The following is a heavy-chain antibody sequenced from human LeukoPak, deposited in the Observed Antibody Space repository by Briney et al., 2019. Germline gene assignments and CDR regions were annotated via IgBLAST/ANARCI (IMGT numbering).Heavy chain of an antibody. CDR2: IYYSGST. J-gene: IGHJ4*02. CDR3: ARELGGGYYDSSGYYYGRGTCYFDY. CDR1: GGSISSYY. Sequence: PSETLSLTCTVSGGSISSYYWSWIRQPPGKGLEWIGYIYYSGSTNYNPSLKSRVTISVDTSKNQFSLKLSSVTAADAAVYYCARELGGGYYDSSGYYYGRGTCYFDYWGQGTLVTVSS. D-gene: IGHD3-22*01. V-gene: IGHV4-59*12.